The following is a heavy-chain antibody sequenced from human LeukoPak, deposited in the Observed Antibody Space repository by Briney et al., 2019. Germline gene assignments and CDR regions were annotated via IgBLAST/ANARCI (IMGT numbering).Heavy chain of an antibody. CDR2: ISGSGIST. Sequence: GGSLRLSCAASGFTFSSYAMSWVRQPPVKGLEWVSAISGSGISTYYADSVKGRFTISRDSSKNTLYLQMNSLRTEDTAVYYCAKDQSFDPWGQGTLVTVSS. J-gene: IGHJ5*02. V-gene: IGHV3-23*01. CDR3: AKDQSFDP. CDR1: GFTFSSYA.